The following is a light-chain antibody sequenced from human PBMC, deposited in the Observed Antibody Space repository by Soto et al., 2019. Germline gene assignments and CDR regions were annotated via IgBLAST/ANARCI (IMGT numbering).Light chain of an antibody. CDR2: GAS. CDR1: QSVSSN. Sequence: EIVMAQSPATLSVSPGERATRSCRASQSVSSNLAWYQQKPGQAPRLLIYGASTRATDVPARFSGSGSGTEFTLTISGLQSEDFAVYYCQEYDNWPPWTFGQGTKVDIK. V-gene: IGKV3-15*01. CDR3: QEYDNWPPWT. J-gene: IGKJ1*01.